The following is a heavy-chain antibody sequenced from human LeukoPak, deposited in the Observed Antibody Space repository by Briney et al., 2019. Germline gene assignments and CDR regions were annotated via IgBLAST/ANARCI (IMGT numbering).Heavy chain of an antibody. V-gene: IGHV4-38-2*01. CDR1: GYSISSGYY. CDR2: IYHSGST. CDR3: ARGGGVVVVTYFDY. D-gene: IGHD3-22*01. J-gene: IGHJ4*02. Sequence: PSETLSLTCAVSGYSISSGYYWGWIRQPPGKGLEWIGSIYHSGSTYYNPSFKSRVTISVDTSKNQFSLKLGSVTAADTAVYYCARGGGVVVVTYFDYWGQGTLVTVSS.